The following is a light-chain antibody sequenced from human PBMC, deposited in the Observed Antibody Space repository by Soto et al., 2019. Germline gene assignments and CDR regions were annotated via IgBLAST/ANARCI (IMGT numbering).Light chain of an antibody. V-gene: IGKV1-5*03. Sequence: IQMTQSPSTLSASVGDRVTIICRASQSISSWLAWYQQKPGKAPKLLIYKASNLENGVPSRFSGSGSGTEFTLTISSLQPDDFATYFCQQYQSFSSIIFGQGTRLEIK. J-gene: IGKJ5*01. CDR2: KAS. CDR1: QSISSW. CDR3: QQYQSFSSII.